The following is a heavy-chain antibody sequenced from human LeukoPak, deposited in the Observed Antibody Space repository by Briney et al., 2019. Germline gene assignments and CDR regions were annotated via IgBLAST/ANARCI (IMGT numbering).Heavy chain of an antibody. CDR3: ARGPYGSGSLLDY. V-gene: IGHV1-46*01. D-gene: IGHD3-10*01. J-gene: IGHJ4*02. CDR1: GYSFTSYY. CDR2: INPSGGST. Sequence: ASVKVSCKASGYSFTSYYIHWVRLAPGQGLEWMGVINPSGGSTRYAQKFQDRVTMTRDMSTSTVYMELSSLRSEDTAVYYCARGPYGSGSLLDYWGQGTLVTVSS.